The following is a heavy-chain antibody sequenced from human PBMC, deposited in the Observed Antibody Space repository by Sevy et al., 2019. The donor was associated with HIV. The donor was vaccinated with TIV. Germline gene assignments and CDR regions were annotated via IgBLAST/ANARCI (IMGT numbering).Heavy chain of an antibody. J-gene: IGHJ4*02. D-gene: IGHD3-16*01. V-gene: IGHV3-48*02. Sequence: GGSLRLSCAASGFTFSTYTMNWVRQAPGKGLEWVSYISSSGTIYYADSVKGQFTIYRDNAKNSLYLQMNSLRDEDTAVYYCAREAGVGPYYFDSWGQGTLVTVSS. CDR1: GFTFSTYT. CDR3: AREAGVGPYYFDS. CDR2: ISSSGTI.